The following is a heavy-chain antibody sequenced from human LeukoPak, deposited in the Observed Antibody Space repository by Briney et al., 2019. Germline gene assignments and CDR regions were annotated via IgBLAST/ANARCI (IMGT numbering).Heavy chain of an antibody. CDR2: IYHSGNT. Sequence: SETLSLTCTVSGGSISSYYWSWIRQPPGKGLESIGSIYHSGNTYQNPSLKSRVTISVDTSKNQFSLRLTSVTAADTAVYYCATIQRGSYRGTDYWGQGTLVTVSS. V-gene: IGHV4-59*04. J-gene: IGHJ4*02. CDR3: ATIQRGSYRGTDY. D-gene: IGHD1-26*01. CDR1: GGSISSYY.